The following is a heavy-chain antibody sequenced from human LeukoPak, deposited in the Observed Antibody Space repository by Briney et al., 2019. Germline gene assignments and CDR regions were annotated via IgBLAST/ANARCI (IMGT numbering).Heavy chain of an antibody. Sequence: SETLSLTCTVSGGSISNYYWSWIRQPPGKGLEWIGYIYYSGSTNYNPSLKSRVTISIDTSRNQFSLKLGSVTAADTAVYYCAIGEGLLDYWGQGTLVTVSS. J-gene: IGHJ4*02. CDR3: AIGEGLLDY. CDR1: GGSISNYY. CDR2: IYYSGST. V-gene: IGHV4-59*01. D-gene: IGHD3-10*01.